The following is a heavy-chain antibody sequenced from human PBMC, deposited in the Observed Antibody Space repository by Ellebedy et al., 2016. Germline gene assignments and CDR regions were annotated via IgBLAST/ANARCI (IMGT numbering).Heavy chain of an antibody. D-gene: IGHD5-12*01. Sequence: ASVKVSXXASGYTFTSYDINWVRQATGQGLEWMGWVNPNSGNTYYAPKFQGRVTMTRDTSITTAYMELSNLRSEDTAVYFCARDSGGELARYWGQGTLVTVSS. J-gene: IGHJ4*02. CDR2: VNPNSGNT. V-gene: IGHV1-8*01. CDR3: ARDSGGELARY. CDR1: GYTFTSYD.